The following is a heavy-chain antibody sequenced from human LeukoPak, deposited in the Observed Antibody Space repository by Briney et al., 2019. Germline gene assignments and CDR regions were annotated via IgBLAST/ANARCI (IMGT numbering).Heavy chain of an antibody. CDR3: AKDRGNYYMDV. J-gene: IGHJ6*03. V-gene: IGHV3-53*05. CDR2: IYSGGST. Sequence: GGSLRLSCAASGFTVSSNYMSWVRQAPGKGLGWVSVIYSGGSTYYADSVKGRFTISRDNSKNTLYLQMNSLRAEDTGLYYCAKDRGNYYMDVWGKGTTVTVSS. CDR1: GFTVSSNY. D-gene: IGHD3-10*01.